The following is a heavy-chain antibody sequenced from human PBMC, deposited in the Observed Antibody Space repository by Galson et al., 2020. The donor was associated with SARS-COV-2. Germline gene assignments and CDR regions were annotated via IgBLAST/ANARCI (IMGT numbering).Heavy chain of an antibody. V-gene: IGHV6-1*01. CDR2: TYSRFTWYH. CDR1: GDSVSSNSAT. CDR3: ASGTSSYFNYYGMDV. Sequence: SQTLSLTCAISGDSVSSNSATWTWHRQSPSRGLAWLGRTYSRFTWYHDYAVSVKSRITINQDTSKNQFPLQLNSVTPEDKAVYYCASGTSSYFNYYGMDVWGQGTTVTVSS. D-gene: IGHD6-6*01. J-gene: IGHJ6*02.